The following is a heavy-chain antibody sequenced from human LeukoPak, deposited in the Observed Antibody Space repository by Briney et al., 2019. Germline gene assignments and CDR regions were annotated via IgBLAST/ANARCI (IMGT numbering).Heavy chain of an antibody. CDR1: GFIFNNFG. J-gene: IGHJ5*02. CDR2: ISNDGGGT. V-gene: IGHV3-23*01. Sequence: GGSLRLSRAASGFIFNNFGLIWVRQAPGKGLEWVSAISNDGGGTTYADFVKGRFTNSRDNSKNTLFLQMNSLRAEDTALYYCAKGGSGYFLDLWGQGTLVTVSS. CDR3: AKGGSGYFLDL. D-gene: IGHD2/OR15-2a*01.